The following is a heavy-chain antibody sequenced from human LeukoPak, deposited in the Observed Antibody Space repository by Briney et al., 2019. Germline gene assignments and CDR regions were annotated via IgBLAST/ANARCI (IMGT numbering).Heavy chain of an antibody. J-gene: IGHJ4*02. D-gene: IGHD2-15*01. CDR2: INPAGSET. CDR3: ARFGYVAAVDV. V-gene: IGHV3-7*01. CDR1: GFSFSAYW. Sequence: QPGGSLRLSCAASGFSFSAYWMTWVRQAPGTGLEWAANINPAGSETYYVDPVKGRFSISRDNAKNLVYLQMNSLRAEDTAVYHCARFGYVAAVDVWGQGTPVTVSS.